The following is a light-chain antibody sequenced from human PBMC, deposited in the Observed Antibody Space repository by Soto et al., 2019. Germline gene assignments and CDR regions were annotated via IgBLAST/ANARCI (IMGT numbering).Light chain of an antibody. CDR3: QQYNSYSYT. V-gene: IGKV1-5*01. CDR2: DAS. Sequence: DIQMTQSPSTPSASVGDRVTITCRASQSTSSWLAWYQQKPGKAPKLLIYDASSLESGVPSRFSGSGSGTEFTLTISSLQPDDFATYYCQQYNSYSYTFGQGTKVDIK. J-gene: IGKJ2*01. CDR1: QSTSSW.